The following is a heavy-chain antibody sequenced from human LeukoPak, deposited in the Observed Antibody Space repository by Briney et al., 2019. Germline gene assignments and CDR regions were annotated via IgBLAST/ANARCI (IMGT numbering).Heavy chain of an antibody. Sequence: KPSVTLSLTCTVSGGSNSTYYWRWIRQPPGKGLEWIGYIYYSGCTNYNPSLKSRVTISVDTSKNQFSLKLSSVTAADTAVYYWARHDSGSYPLDYWGPGTLVSVSS. V-gene: IGHV4-59*08. CDR2: IYYSGCT. CDR1: GGSNSTYY. D-gene: IGHD1-26*01. J-gene: IGHJ4*02. CDR3: ARHDSGSYPLDY.